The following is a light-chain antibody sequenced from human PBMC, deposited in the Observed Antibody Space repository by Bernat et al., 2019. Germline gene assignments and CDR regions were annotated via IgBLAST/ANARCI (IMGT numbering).Light chain of an antibody. V-gene: IGLV2-14*03. J-gene: IGLJ3*02. CDR2: DVS. Sequence: QSAPTQPASVSGSPGQSITISCTGTSSDVGGYNYVSWYQQHPGRAPKLMIYDVSDRPSGISSRFSGSKSGNTACMTISGLLDEDEADYYFSSDTSSSTLVFGGGTRLTVL. CDR3: SSDTSSSTLV. CDR1: SSDVGGYNY.